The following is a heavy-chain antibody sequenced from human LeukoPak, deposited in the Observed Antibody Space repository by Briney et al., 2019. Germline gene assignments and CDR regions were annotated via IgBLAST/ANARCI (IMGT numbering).Heavy chain of an antibody. Sequence: GGSLRLSCAASGFTFSSYSLNWVRKAPGEGLELVSYITSGSSTIYYADSVKGRFTISRDNAKNSLYLQVNSLRDEDTAVYYCARGRAGYYYDYWGQGTLVTVSS. CDR3: ARGRAGYYYDY. CDR2: ITSGSSTI. CDR1: GFTFSSYS. D-gene: IGHD6-13*01. V-gene: IGHV3-48*02. J-gene: IGHJ4*02.